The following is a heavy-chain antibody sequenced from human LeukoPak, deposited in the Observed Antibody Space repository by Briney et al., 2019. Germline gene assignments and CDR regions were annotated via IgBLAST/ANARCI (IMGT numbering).Heavy chain of an antibody. J-gene: IGHJ4*02. CDR1: GFTFTDYY. CDR3: AREDRYSYHF. CDR2: INPNSGGT. D-gene: IGHD5-18*01. Sequence: GASVKVSCKASGFTFTDYYMHWVRQAPGQGLEWMGWINPNSGGTNSAQTFQGRVTMTRDTSIRTAYMELSSLRADDTAVYYCAREDRYSYHFWGQGTLVTVSS. V-gene: IGHV1-2*02.